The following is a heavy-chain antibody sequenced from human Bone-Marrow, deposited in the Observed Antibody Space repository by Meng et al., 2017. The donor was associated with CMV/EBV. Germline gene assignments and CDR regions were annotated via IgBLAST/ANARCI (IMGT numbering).Heavy chain of an antibody. CDR2: IRSDGSYT. J-gene: IGHJ5*02. CDR1: GFTFSSHG. V-gene: IGHV3-30*02. CDR3: AKGRYCSSTSCSGGRNWFDP. Sequence: GGSLRLSCAASGFTFSSHGMHWVRQPPGKGLEWVAFIRSDGSYTNYAGSVKGRFTLSRDNSKNTLFLQMNNLRTEDTAVYYCAKGRYCSSTSCSGGRNWFDPWGQGTLVTVPS. D-gene: IGHD2-2*01.